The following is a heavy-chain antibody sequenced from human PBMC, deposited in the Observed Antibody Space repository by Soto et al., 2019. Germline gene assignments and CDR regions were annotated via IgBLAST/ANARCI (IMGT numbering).Heavy chain of an antibody. J-gene: IGHJ6*02. D-gene: IGHD3-22*01. CDR3: ARASQMVINPYYYPMDV. V-gene: IGHV1-69*13. CDR2: IIPIFGTA. Sequence: SVKVSCKASGGTFSSYAISWVRQAPGQGLEWMGGIIPIFGTANYAQKFQGRVTITADESTSTAYMELSRLGSDDTAVYYCARASQMVINPYYYPMDVWGQGTTVTVSS. CDR1: GGTFSSYA.